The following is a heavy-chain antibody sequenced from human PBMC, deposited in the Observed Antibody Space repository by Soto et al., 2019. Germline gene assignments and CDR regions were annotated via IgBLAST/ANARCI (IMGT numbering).Heavy chain of an antibody. V-gene: IGHV4-39*01. D-gene: IGHD1-7*01. Sequence: SETLSLTCTVSGGSISSSSYYWGWIRQPPGKGLEWIGSIYYSGSTYYNPPLKSRVTISVDTSKNQFSLKLSSVTAADTAVYYCARPSTGTFLHAFDIWGQGTMVTVS. J-gene: IGHJ3*02. CDR2: IYYSGST. CDR3: ARPSTGTFLHAFDI. CDR1: GGSISSSSYY.